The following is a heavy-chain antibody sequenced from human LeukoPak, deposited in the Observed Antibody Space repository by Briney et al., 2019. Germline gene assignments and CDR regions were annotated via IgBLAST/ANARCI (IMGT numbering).Heavy chain of an antibody. CDR1: GGTFDNYI. CDR3: AREPEGLTTESH. J-gene: IGHJ4*02. V-gene: IGHV1-69*04. CDR2: IILILDIA. D-gene: IGHD1-14*01. Sequence: SVKVSCKTSGGTFDNYIISWVRQGPGQGLEWVGTIILILDIANYAQKFQGRVAITADTSTSTAYMELSNLGSEDTAVYFCAREPEGLTTESHWGQGTLVTVSS.